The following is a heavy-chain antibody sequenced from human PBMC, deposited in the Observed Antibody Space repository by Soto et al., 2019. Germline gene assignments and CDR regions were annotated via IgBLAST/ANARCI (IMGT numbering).Heavy chain of an antibody. D-gene: IGHD2-15*01. J-gene: IGHJ4*02. CDR3: ARDIAREFDL. V-gene: IGHV1-69*05. CDR2: IIPIFGTA. Sequence: ASVKVSCKASGGTFSSYAISWVRQAPGQGLEWMGGIIPIFGTANYAQKFQGRLTMTSDTSTSTVYMELSTLISEDTAVYYCARDIAREFDLWGQGTQVTVSS. CDR1: GGTFSSYA.